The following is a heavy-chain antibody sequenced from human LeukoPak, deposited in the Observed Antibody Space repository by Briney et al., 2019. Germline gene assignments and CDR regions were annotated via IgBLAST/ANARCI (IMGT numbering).Heavy chain of an antibody. Sequence: SVKVSCKASGGTFSSYAISWVRQAPGQGLEWMGGIIPIFGTANYAQKFQGRVTITADKSTSTAYMELSSLRSEDTAVYYCAREPTRRVGATTPLDYWGQGTLVTVSS. CDR1: GGTFSSYA. CDR2: IIPIFGTA. J-gene: IGHJ4*02. CDR3: AREPTRRVGATTPLDY. V-gene: IGHV1-69*06. D-gene: IGHD1-26*01.